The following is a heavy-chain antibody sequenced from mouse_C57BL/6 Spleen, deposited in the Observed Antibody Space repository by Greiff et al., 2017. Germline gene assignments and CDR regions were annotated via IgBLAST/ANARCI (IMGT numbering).Heavy chain of an antibody. V-gene: IGHV1-82*01. J-gene: IGHJ4*01. CDR2: IYPGDGDT. D-gene: IGHD1-1*01. CDR3: ARSPYYYGSSYAYYAMDY. CDR1: GYAFSSSW. Sequence: QVQLQQSGPELVEPGASVKISCKASGYAFSSSWMNWVKQRPGKGLEWIGRIYPGDGDTNYNGKFKGKATLTADKSSSTAYMQLSSLTSEDSAVYFCARSPYYYGSSYAYYAMDYWGQGTSVTVSS.